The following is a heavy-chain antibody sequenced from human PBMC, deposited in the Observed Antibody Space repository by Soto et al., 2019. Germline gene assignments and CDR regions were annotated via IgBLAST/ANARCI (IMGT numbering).Heavy chain of an antibody. D-gene: IGHD2-21*02. CDR1: GYPFTDYF. CDR2: ISLYHHST. V-gene: IGHV1-46*01. Sequence: ASVKVSCKTSGYPFTDYFIHWVRQAPGQGLEWMGIISLYHHSTSYAQKFQGRLTVTAVTSTTTVYMDLSSLTSEDSAVYWCARELYSCGGDCPYYMDYWGQGTLVTVSS. CDR3: ARELYSCGGDCPYYMDY. J-gene: IGHJ4*02.